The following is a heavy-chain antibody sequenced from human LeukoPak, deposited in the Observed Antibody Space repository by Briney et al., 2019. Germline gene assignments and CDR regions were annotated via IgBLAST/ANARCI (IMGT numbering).Heavy chain of an antibody. Sequence: PGGSLRLSCAASGFTFSTYAMNWVRQGPGKGLEWVSLISSSGGSEHYADSVKGRFSISRDNSKNTVSLQMNSLRAEDTAVYYCAKDVRVGGGGMDVWGQGTPVTVSS. V-gene: IGHV3-23*01. CDR3: AKDVRVGGGGMDV. CDR2: ISSSGGSE. D-gene: IGHD1-26*01. CDR1: GFTFSTYA. J-gene: IGHJ6*02.